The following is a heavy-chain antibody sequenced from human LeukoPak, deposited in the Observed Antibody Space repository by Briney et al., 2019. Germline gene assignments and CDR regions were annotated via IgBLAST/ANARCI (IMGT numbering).Heavy chain of an antibody. V-gene: IGHV4-4*07. Sequence: PSETLSLTCTVSGCSISSYYWSWIRQPAGKGLEWIARIYTSGSTNYNPSPKSRLTMSGATSKNQFTLKLSSVTAGGTAVYYWARKPRREGYNSPPSNWSDPWGQGPLVTVSS. J-gene: IGHJ5*02. CDR3: ARKPRREGYNSPPSNWSDP. CDR1: GCSISSYY. CDR2: IYTSGST. D-gene: IGHD5-24*01.